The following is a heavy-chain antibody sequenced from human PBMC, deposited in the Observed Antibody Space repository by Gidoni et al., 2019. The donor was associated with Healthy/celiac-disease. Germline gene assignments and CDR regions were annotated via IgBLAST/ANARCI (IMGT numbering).Heavy chain of an antibody. V-gene: IGHV4-34*01. D-gene: IGHD6-13*01. CDR2: INHSGST. CDR1: GGSFSGYY. Sequence: QVQLQQWGAGLLKPSATLSLTCAVYGGSFSGYYWSWIRQPPGKGLEWIGEINHSGSTNYNPSLKSRVTISVDTSKNQFSLKLSSVTAADTAVYYCARGGGIAAAGNFDYWGQGTLVTVSS. J-gene: IGHJ4*02. CDR3: ARGGGIAAAGNFDY.